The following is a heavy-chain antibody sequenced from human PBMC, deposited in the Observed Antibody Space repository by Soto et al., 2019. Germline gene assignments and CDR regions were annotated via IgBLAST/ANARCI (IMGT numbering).Heavy chain of an antibody. CDR2: IYDSGNT. Sequence: QVRLQESGPGLVKPSQTLSLTCTVSGGSISSGGYYWSWIRQHPGKGLEWIGYIYDSGNTHYNPSLKSRLTLSVDTSKTQFSLKLTSVTAAATAVYHCERGAPNLGWPDWFDPCGQGILVTVSS. CDR1: GGSISSGGYY. D-gene: IGHD6-19*01. V-gene: IGHV4-31*03. J-gene: IGHJ5*02. CDR3: ERGAPNLGWPDWFDP.